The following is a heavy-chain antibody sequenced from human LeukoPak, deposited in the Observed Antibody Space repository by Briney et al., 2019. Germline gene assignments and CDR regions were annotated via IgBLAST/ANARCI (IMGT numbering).Heavy chain of an antibody. V-gene: IGHV3-73*01. Sequence: PGGSLRLSCAASGFTFSDSSIHWVRQASGKGLEWIGLMEKELNGYATAYAASVRGRSTISRDDSQNTAYLQMDSLKTEDTALYYCTRDSGTYNWLDPWGQGTLVTVSS. CDR3: TRDSGTYNWLDP. CDR2: MEKELNGYAT. CDR1: GFTFSDSS. J-gene: IGHJ5*02. D-gene: IGHD1-26*01.